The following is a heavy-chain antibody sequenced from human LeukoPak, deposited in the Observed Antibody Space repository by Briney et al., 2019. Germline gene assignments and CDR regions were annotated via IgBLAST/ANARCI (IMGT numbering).Heavy chain of an antibody. V-gene: IGHV1-2*06. J-gene: IGHJ4*02. CDR1: GYTFTGYY. CDR2: INPNSGDT. D-gene: IGHD2-21*02. Sequence: APVKVSCKASGYTFTGYYVHWVWQAPGQGLEWMGRINPNSGDTNYAQKFQGRVTMTRDTSISTAYMELSRLRSDDTAVYYCARDYCGGDCFPDYWGQGTLVTVSS. CDR3: ARDYCGGDCFPDY.